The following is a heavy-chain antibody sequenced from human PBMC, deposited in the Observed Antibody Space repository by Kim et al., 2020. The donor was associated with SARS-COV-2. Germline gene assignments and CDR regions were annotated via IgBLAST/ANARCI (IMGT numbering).Heavy chain of an antibody. Sequence: AQKPQGRVTMTTDTSTSTAYMELRSLRSDDTAVYYCARDSPMVRGVEIDYWGQGTLVTVSS. CDR3: ARDSPMVRGVEIDY. D-gene: IGHD3-10*01. V-gene: IGHV1-18*01. J-gene: IGHJ4*02.